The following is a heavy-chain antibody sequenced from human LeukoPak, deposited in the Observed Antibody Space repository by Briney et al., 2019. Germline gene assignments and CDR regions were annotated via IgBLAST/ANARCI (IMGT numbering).Heavy chain of an antibody. D-gene: IGHD2-2*01. J-gene: IGHJ4*02. CDR3: ARGRGCSSMSCYPDY. CDR2: ISSSSTFI. Sequence: PGGSLRLSCAASGFTFNSYSVNWVRQAPGKGLEWVSCISSSSTFIYYADSVKGRFTVSRDNAKNSVFLQMNSLRAEDTAVYYCARGRGCSSMSCYPDYWGQGTLVTVSS. CDR1: GFTFNSYS. V-gene: IGHV3-21*01.